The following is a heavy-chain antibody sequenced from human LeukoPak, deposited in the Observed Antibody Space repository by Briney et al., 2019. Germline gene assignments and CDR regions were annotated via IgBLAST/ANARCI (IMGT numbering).Heavy chain of an antibody. CDR2: IYGNNDK. CDR1: GFSLTISTVG. J-gene: IGHJ4*02. V-gene: IGHV2-5*01. CDR3: VHFRVVSGTVFTDY. D-gene: IGHD6-19*01. Sequence: SGPTLVKPTRTLTLTCTFSGFSLTISTVGVGWIRQPPGKALEWLALIYGNNDKRFSPSLKSRFTIAKDTSKDQVVLTMTNMDPVDTATYYCVHFRVVSGTVFTDYWGQGTLVIVSS.